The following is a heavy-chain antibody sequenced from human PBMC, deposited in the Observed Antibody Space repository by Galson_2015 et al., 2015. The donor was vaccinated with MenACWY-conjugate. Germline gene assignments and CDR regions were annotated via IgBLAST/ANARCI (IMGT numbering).Heavy chain of an antibody. J-gene: IGHJ4*02. CDR1: GGSISSGGYY. CDR3: ARKSGAGSYYEASFDY. D-gene: IGHD3-10*01. CDR2: IYYSGST. Sequence: LSLTCTVSGGSISSGGYYWSWIRQHPGKGLEWIGFIYYSGSTYHNPSLKSRLTMSVDTSRNQFSMDLRSVTAADTAVYYCARKSGAGSYYEASFDYWGQGTLVIVSS. V-gene: IGHV4-31*03.